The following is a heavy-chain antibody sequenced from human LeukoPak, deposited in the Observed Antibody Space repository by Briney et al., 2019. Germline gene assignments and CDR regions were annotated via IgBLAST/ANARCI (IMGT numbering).Heavy chain of an antibody. D-gene: IGHD4-17*01. J-gene: IGHJ4*02. CDR3: ARHYEHFDY. V-gene: IGHV4-30-4*08. CDR1: GGSISTSSAY. CDR2: IYYSGST. Sequence: SETLSLTCTVSGGSISTSSAYWAWIRQAPGKGLEWIGYIYYSGSTYYNPSLKSRVTISVDTSKNQFSLKLSSVTAADTAVYYCARHYEHFDYWGQGTLVTVSS.